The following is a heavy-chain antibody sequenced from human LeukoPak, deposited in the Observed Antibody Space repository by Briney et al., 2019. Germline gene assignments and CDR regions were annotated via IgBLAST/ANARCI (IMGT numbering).Heavy chain of an antibody. CDR3: AKDRSSAQQLVDY. J-gene: IGHJ4*02. Sequence: GGSLILSCAASGFTLSSYAMRWVRQAPGKALEWVSAISGSGGSTCYADSVKGRFTISRDNSKNPLYVEMNSLRAEDTAVYYCAKDRSSAQQLVDYWGQGTLVTVSS. CDR1: GFTLSSYA. CDR2: ISGSGGST. V-gene: IGHV3-23*01. D-gene: IGHD6-13*01.